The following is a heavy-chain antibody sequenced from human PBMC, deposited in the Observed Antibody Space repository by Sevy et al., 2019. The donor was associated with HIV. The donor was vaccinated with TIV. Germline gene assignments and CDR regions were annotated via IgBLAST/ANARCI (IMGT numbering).Heavy chain of an antibody. D-gene: IGHD3-22*01. V-gene: IGHV3-20*04. J-gene: IGHJ6*02. CDR1: GFTFDDYG. CDR2: INWNGGST. Sequence: GGSLRLSCAASGFTFDDYGMSWVRQAPGKGLEWVSGINWNGGSTGYADSVKGQFTISRDNAKNSLYLQMNSLRAEDTALYYCARFHYYDSSGGPDYYYGMDVWGQGTTVTVSS. CDR3: ARFHYYDSSGGPDYYYGMDV.